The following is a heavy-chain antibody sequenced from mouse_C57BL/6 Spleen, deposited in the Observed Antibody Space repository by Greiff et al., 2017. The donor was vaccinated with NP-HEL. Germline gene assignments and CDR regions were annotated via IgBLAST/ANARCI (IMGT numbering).Heavy chain of an antibody. D-gene: IGHD2-5*01. Sequence: QVQLQQPGAELVRPGSSVKLSCKASGYTFTSYWMHWVKQRPIQGLEWIGNIDPSDSETHYNQKFKDKATLTVDKSSSTAYMQLSSLTSEASAVYYCASSNYVDFDYWGQGTTLTVSS. CDR1: GYTFTSYW. CDR2: IDPSDSET. V-gene: IGHV1-52*01. CDR3: ASSNYVDFDY. J-gene: IGHJ2*01.